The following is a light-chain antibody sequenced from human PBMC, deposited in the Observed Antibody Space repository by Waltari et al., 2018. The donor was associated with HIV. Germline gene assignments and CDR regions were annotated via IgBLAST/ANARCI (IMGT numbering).Light chain of an antibody. J-gene: IGKJ5*01. CDR2: DAS. Sequence: DLQMTQSPSSLSASVGDRVTITCQASQEISTFLNWYQQKPGKAPKLLIYDASNLKTGVPSRFSGSGSGTDFIFTITSLQPEDIATYYCQQYDNLPITFGQGTRLEIK. CDR3: QQYDNLPIT. V-gene: IGKV1-33*01. CDR1: QEISTF.